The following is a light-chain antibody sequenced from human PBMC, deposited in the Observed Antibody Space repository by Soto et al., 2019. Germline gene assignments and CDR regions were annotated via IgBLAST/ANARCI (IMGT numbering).Light chain of an antibody. CDR1: ESVSIN. CDR3: QQYNNWPPGYT. V-gene: IGKV3-15*01. CDR2: SAS. J-gene: IGKJ2*01. Sequence: EIGMTQSPATLSVSPGERATLFCRASESVSINLAWYQQRLGQAPRLLIYSASTRATGIPARFSGSGSGTEFTLTISSLQSEDFALYYCQQYNNWPPGYTFGQRTKVDI.